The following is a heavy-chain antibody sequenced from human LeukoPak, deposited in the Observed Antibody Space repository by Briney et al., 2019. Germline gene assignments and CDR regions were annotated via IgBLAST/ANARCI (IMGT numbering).Heavy chain of an antibody. D-gene: IGHD5-18*01. Sequence: ASVKVSCKASGYTFTSYGISWVRQAPGQGLEWMGWISAYNGNTNYAQKLQGRVTMTTDTSTSTAYMELRSLRSDDTAVYYCARDTPTPWIQLWPTNTNFDYWGQGTLVTVSS. V-gene: IGHV1-18*04. CDR2: ISAYNGNT. CDR3: ARDTPTPWIQLWPTNTNFDY. J-gene: IGHJ4*02. CDR1: GYTFTSYG.